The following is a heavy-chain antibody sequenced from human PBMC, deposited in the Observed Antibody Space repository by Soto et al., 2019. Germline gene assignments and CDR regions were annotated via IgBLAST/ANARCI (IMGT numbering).Heavy chain of an antibody. J-gene: IGHJ4*02. V-gene: IGHV3-23*01. CDR3: AKAIYSGQVSRILEH. CDR1: GFTFSRFA. D-gene: IGHD2-21*01. CDR2: ISNSGDST. Sequence: GGSLRLSCAASGFTFSRFAMIWGRQAPGKGLEWVSLISNSGDSTYYADSVKGRFTVSRDNSKNTLYLQMSSLRAEDTAVYYCAKAIYSGQVSRILEHGGRATEFTVSS.